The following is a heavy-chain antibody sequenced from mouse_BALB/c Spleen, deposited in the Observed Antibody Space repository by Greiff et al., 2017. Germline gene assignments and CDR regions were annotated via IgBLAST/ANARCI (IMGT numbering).Heavy chain of an antibody. CDR3: AVYGNYGCFDY. Sequence: EVHLQQSGPELVKPGASVKMSCKASGYTFTSYVMHWVKQKPGQGLEWIGYINPYNDGTKYNEKFKGKATLTSDKSSSTAYMELSSLTSEDSAVYYCAVYGNYGCFDYWGQGTTLTVSS. CDR2: INPYNDGT. CDR1: GYTFTSYV. V-gene: IGHV1-14*01. D-gene: IGHD2-1*01. J-gene: IGHJ2*01.